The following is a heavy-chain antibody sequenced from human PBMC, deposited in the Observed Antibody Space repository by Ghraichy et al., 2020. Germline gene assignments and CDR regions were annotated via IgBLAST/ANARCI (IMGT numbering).Heavy chain of an antibody. J-gene: IGHJ6*02. D-gene: IGHD2-2*03. CDR1: GGTFSSYA. CDR3: ARVDIVVVPAADYYYYGMDV. CDR2: IIPIFGTA. Sequence: SVKVSCKASGGTFSSYAISWVRQAPGQGLEWMGGIIPIFGTANYAQKFQGRVTITADESTSTAYMELSSLRSEDTAVYYCARVDIVVVPAADYYYYGMDVWGQGTTVTVSS. V-gene: IGHV1-69*13.